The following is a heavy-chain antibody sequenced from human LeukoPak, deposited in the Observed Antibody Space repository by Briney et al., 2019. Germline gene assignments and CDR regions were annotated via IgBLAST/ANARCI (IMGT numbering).Heavy chain of an antibody. CDR2: IRYDGSNK. CDR3: AKGPSSGWYLYYYYYGMDV. CDR1: RFTFSSYG. J-gene: IGHJ6*02. V-gene: IGHV3-30*02. D-gene: IGHD6-19*01. Sequence: GGSLRLSCAASRFTFSSYGMHWVRQAPGKGLEGVAFIRYDGSNKYYADSVKGRFTISRDNSKNTLYLQMNSLRAEDTAVYYCAKGPSSGWYLYYYYYGMDVWGQGTTVTVSS.